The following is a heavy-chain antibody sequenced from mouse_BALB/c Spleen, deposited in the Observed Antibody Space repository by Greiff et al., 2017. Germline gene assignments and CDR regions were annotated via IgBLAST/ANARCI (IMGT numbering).Heavy chain of an antibody. D-gene: IGHD2-3*01. J-gene: IGHJ3*01. CDR1: GFDFSRYW. V-gene: IGHV4-1*02. Sequence: EVKLLESGGGLVQPGGSLKLSCAASGFDFSRYWMSWVRQAPGKGLEWIGEINPDSSTINYTPSLKDKFIISRDNAKNTLYLQMSKVRSEDTALYYCARPGYYAFAYWGQGTLVAVSA. CDR2: INPDSSTI. CDR3: ARPGYYAFAY.